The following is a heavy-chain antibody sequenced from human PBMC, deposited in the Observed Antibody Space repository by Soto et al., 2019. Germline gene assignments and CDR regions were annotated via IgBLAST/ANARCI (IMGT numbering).Heavy chain of an antibody. CDR1: GGSFSGYY. CDR3: AVIGSYRQNWFDP. CDR2: INHSGST. J-gene: IGHJ5*02. D-gene: IGHD3-16*02. Sequence: SETLSLTCAVYGGSFSGYYWSWIRQPPGKGLEWIGEINHSGSTNYNPSLKSRVTISVDTSKNQFSLKLSSVTAADTAVYYCAVIGSYRQNWFDPWGQGTLVTVSS. V-gene: IGHV4-34*01.